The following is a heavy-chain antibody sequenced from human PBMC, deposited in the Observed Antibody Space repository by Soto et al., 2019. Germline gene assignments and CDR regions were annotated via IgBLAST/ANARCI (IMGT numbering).Heavy chain of an antibody. CDR2: ISGSGGST. CDR3: AKDRYDILTGGGLNI. J-gene: IGHJ3*02. V-gene: IGHV3-23*01. D-gene: IGHD3-9*01. Sequence: GGSLRLSCAASGFTFSSYAMSWVRQDPGKGLEWVSAISGSGGSTYYADSVKGRFTISRDNSKNTLYLQMNSLRAEDTAVYYCAKDRYDILTGGGLNIWGQGTMVTVSS. CDR1: GFTFSSYA.